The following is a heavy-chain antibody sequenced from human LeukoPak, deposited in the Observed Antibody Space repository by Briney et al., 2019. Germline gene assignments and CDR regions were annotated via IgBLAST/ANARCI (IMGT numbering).Heavy chain of an antibody. CDR1: GSTSITYY. CDR3: ARGQTDFEY. V-gene: IGHV3-11*05. Sequence: PGRSRTPSCPPSGSTSITYYLSCIRQLPGRGLEWVSYISSGSSYTNYADSVKGRFTISRDNAKNSLYLQMNSLRAEDTAVYYCARGQTDFEYWGQGALVTVSS. J-gene: IGHJ4*02. CDR2: ISSGSSYT.